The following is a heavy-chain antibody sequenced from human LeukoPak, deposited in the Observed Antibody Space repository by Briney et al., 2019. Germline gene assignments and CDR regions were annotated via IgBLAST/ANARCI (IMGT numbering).Heavy chain of an antibody. V-gene: IGHV4-34*01. J-gene: IGHJ3*02. CDR2: INHSGST. CDR1: GGSFSGYY. D-gene: IGHD2-21*02. Sequence: SETLSLTCAVYGGSFSGYYWSWIRQPPGKGLEWIGEINHSGSTNYNPSLKSRVTISVDTSKNQFSLKLSSVTAADTAVYYCARVYCGGDCYPDIWGQGTMVTVSS. CDR3: ARVYCGGDCYPDI.